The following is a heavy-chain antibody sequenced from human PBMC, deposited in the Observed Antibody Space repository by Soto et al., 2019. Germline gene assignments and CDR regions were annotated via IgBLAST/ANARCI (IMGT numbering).Heavy chain of an antibody. J-gene: IGHJ4*02. CDR2: LYYSGST. V-gene: IGHV4-31*03. Sequence: QVELQESGPGLLKPSQTLSLTCTVSGGSISSGGYCWSWIRQHPGKGLEWIGYLYYSGSTYYNPSLKSRVTISVDTSKNQFSLKLSSVTAADTAVYYCVSIDYGDSFDYWGQGTLVTVSS. CDR1: GGSISSGGYC. CDR3: VSIDYGDSFDY. D-gene: IGHD4-17*01.